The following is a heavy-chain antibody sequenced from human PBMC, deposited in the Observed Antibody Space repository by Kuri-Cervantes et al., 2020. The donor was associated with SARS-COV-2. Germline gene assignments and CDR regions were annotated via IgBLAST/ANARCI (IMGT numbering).Heavy chain of an antibody. CDR3: AGLKYSSTRVYYFDY. CDR2: NYYSGST. J-gene: IGHJ4*02. V-gene: IGHV4-39*07. Sequence: SETLSLTCTVYGGSISSSSYYWGWFRQPPGKGLEWIGSNYYSGSTYYNLSLKSRVSISVDTSKNQFSLKLSSVTAADTAVYYCAGLKYSSTRVYYFDYWGQGTLVTVSS. CDR1: GGSISSSSYY. D-gene: IGHD6-13*01.